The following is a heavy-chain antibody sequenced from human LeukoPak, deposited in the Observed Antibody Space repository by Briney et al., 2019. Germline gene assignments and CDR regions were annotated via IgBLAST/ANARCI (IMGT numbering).Heavy chain of an antibody. D-gene: IGHD1-26*01. V-gene: IGHV3-23*01. Sequence: SGGSLRLSCATSGFTFSNHGMNWVRQAPGKGLEWVSGISPSGDINYYADSVKGRFTISRDNSKNTLYLQMNSLRAEDTAVYYCAKGQTANSGSYFAWVLDDAFDIWGQGTMVTVSS. CDR1: GFTFSNHG. J-gene: IGHJ3*02. CDR3: AKGQTANSGSYFAWVLDDAFDI. CDR2: ISPSGDIN.